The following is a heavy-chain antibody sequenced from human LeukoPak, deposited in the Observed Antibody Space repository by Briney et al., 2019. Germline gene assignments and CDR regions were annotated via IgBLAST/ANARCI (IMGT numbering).Heavy chain of an antibody. V-gene: IGHV3-23*01. CDR2: ITGSGSRT. Sequence: GGSLRLSCAGSGFTFSSYAMSWVRQAPGKGLEWVSSITGSGSRTYYADSVKGRFTISRDNSENTLYLQMNSLRAEDTAVYYCAKIYGQLDHWGQGTLVTVSS. J-gene: IGHJ4*02. CDR3: AKIYGQLDH. D-gene: IGHD2/OR15-2a*01. CDR1: GFTFSSYA.